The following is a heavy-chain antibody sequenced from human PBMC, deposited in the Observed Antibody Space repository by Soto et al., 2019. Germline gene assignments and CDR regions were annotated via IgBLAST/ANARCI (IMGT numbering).Heavy chain of an antibody. CDR3: ARLTPRVVVAARELAFDY. V-gene: IGHV3-21*01. CDR1: GFTFSSYS. D-gene: IGHD2-15*01. Sequence: GGSLRLSCAASGFTFSSYSMNWVRQAPGKGLEWVSSISSSSSYIYYADSVKGRFTISRDNAKNSLYLQMNSLRAEDTAVYYCARLTPRVVVAARELAFDYWGQGTLVTVSS. CDR2: ISSSSSYI. J-gene: IGHJ4*02.